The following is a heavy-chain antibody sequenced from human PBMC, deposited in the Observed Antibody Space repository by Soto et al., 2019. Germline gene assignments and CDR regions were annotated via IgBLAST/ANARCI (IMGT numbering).Heavy chain of an antibody. D-gene: IGHD3-10*01. J-gene: IGHJ3*01. CDR1: GFSFSNYF. Sequence: QVQLVESGGGVVQPGDSLKLSCAASGFSFSNYFMHWVRQAPGKGLEWLACIWLDGGSEFHADSLKGRVTLSRDTSSNTLLMEMSSLRAEDTAVYYCATESDTYYVWGQGTMVTVSS. CDR3: ATESDTYYV. CDR2: IWLDGGSE. V-gene: IGHV3-30*02.